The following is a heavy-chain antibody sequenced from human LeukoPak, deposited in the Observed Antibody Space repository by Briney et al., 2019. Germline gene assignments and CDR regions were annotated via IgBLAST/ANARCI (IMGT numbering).Heavy chain of an antibody. J-gene: IGHJ4*02. CDR1: GFTFSSYA. CDR2: ISGSGGST. V-gene: IGHV3-23*01. Sequence: PGGSLRLSCAASGFTFSSYAMSWVRQAPGEGLEWVSAISGSGGSTYYADSVKGRFTISRDNSKNTLYLQMNSLRAEDTAVYYCAKDPRYGYGDYVDYWGQGTLVTVSS. D-gene: IGHD4-17*01. CDR3: AKDPRYGYGDYVDY.